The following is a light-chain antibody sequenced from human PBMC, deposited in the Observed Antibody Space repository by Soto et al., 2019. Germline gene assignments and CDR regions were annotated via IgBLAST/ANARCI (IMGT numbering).Light chain of an antibody. CDR1: QSVYSSY. J-gene: IGKJ4*01. CDR2: GAS. V-gene: IGKV3-20*01. CDR3: QQYGSSPLT. Sequence: EIVLTQSPGTLSLSPGERATLSCRASQSVYSSYLAWYQQKPGQAPRLLIYGASSSATGIPDRFSGSRSGTDFTLTISRLEPEDFAVYYCQQYGSSPLTFGGGTKVEIK.